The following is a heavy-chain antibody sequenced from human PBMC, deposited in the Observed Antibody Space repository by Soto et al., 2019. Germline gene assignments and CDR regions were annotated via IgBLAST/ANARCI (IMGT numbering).Heavy chain of an antibody. V-gene: IGHV3-23*01. CDR3: AKCRWDSGNQNSVYHY. J-gene: IGHJ4*02. CDR1: GFTFSTYS. D-gene: IGHD1-26*01. Sequence: EVQLLESGGGLVKPGGSLRLSCAASGFTFSTYSMTWVRNAPGKGLEWVSAISESSAVTHSADSVKGRFTISRDNPKNTLYVQMNSLRAEDTAVYYCAKCRWDSGNQNSVYHYWGPVAPVTVSS. CDR2: ISESSAVT.